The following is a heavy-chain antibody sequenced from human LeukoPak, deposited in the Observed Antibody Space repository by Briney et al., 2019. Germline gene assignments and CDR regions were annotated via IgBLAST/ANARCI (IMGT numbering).Heavy chain of an antibody. Sequence: PSETLSLTCAVYGGSFSGYYWSWIRQPPGKGLEWIGEINHSGSTNYNPSLKSRVTISVDTSKNQFSLKLSSVTAADTAVYYCARGGAAARHYYYYGMDVWGQGTTVTVSS. CDR3: ARGGAAARHYYYYGMDV. V-gene: IGHV4-34*01. J-gene: IGHJ6*02. CDR2: INHSGST. D-gene: IGHD6-6*01. CDR1: GGSFSGYY.